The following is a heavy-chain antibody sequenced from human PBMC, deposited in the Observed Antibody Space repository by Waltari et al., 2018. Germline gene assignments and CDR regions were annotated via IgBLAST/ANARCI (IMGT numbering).Heavy chain of an antibody. Sequence: QVLLQESGPGLVKPSETLSLTCNVSSDSFTSYYWTWIRQPPGKGLESIGYIYHSGGANYSPSLNGRVTMSRDTSTQQVFLKLKSVSAADTAVYYCARGRQWLATYYFDNWGQGTLVTVSS. CDR1: SDSFTSYY. CDR3: ARGRQWLATYYFDN. D-gene: IGHD6-19*01. CDR2: IYHSGGA. J-gene: IGHJ4*02. V-gene: IGHV4-59*01.